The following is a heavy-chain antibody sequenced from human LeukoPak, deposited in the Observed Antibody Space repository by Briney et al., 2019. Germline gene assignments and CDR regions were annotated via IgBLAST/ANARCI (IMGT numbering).Heavy chain of an antibody. CDR3: MRDLSN. V-gene: IGHV4-59*12. D-gene: IGHD3-3*02. J-gene: IGHJ4*02. CDR1: GGSISSYY. Sequence: KPSETLSLTCIVSGGSISSYYWSWIRQPPGKGLEWNGNIYHSGSTSYNPSLKSRVTISLDTSNRHFSLKLNSVIAADTAVDYCMRDLSNCGQGTPVTASS. CDR2: IYHSGST.